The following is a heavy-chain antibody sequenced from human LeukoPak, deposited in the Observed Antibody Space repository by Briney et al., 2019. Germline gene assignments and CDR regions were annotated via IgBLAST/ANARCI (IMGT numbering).Heavy chain of an antibody. J-gene: IGHJ4*02. D-gene: IGHD6-6*01. CDR2: INPTGGSA. V-gene: IGHV1-46*01. Sequence: ASVKVSCKASGCTFPSYFMHWVRQAPGQGLEWMGIINPTGGSATYAQKFQGRVTMTRDTSTSTVYMELSSLRSDDTAVYYCARTAARRFDYWGQGTLVTVSS. CDR3: ARTAARRFDY. CDR1: GCTFPSYF.